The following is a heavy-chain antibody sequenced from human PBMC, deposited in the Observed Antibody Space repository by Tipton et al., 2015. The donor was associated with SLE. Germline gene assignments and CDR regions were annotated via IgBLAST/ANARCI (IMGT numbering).Heavy chain of an antibody. CDR2: IYYSGST. V-gene: IGHV4-61*01. CDR1: GGSVSSGSYY. J-gene: IGHJ6*03. D-gene: IGHD2-2*01. Sequence: TLPLTCTVSGGSVSSGSYYWSWIRQPPGKGLEWIGYIYYSGSTNYNPSLKSRVTISVDTSKNQFSLKLSSVTAADTAVYYCASREVSSYYYYYMDVWGKGTTVTVSS. CDR3: ASREVSSYYYYYMDV.